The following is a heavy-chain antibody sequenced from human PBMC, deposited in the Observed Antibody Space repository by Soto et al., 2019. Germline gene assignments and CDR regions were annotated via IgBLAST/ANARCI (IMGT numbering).Heavy chain of an antibody. Sequence: EVQLVESEGGLVKPGGSLRLSCAASGFTFSSYSMNWVRQAPGKGLEWVSSISSSSSYIYYADSVKGRFTISRDNAKNSLYLQMNSLRAEDTAVYYCARDRRCSGGSCFDYWGQGTLVTVSS. J-gene: IGHJ4*02. CDR2: ISSSSSYI. CDR3: ARDRRCSGGSCFDY. CDR1: GFTFSSYS. D-gene: IGHD2-15*01. V-gene: IGHV3-21*01.